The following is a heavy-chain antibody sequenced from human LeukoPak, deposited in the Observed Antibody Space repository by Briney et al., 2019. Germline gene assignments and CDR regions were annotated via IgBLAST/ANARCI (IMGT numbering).Heavy chain of an antibody. CDR2: ISYDGSNK. V-gene: IGHV3-30*03. Sequence: GGSLRLSCAASGFTFSSYGMHWVRQAPGKGLEWVAVISYDGSNKYYADSVKGRFTISRDNSKNTLYLQMNSLRAEDTAVYYCAPRMDTVRLDYWGQGTLVTVSS. J-gene: IGHJ4*02. D-gene: IGHD5-18*01. CDR1: GFTFSSYG. CDR3: APRMDTVRLDY.